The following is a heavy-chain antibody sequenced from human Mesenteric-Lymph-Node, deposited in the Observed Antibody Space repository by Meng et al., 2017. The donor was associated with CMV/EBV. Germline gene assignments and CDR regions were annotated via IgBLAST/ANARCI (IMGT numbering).Heavy chain of an antibody. CDR1: GFTFSSYA. D-gene: IGHD2-15*01. CDR2: IKEDGRVT. J-gene: IGHJ5*02. V-gene: IGHV3-7*01. Sequence: GESLKISCAASGFTFSSYAMNWVRQAPGKGLEWVANIKEDGRVTYYVDSVKGRFTISRDNAKNALYMQMSSLRAEDTAVYYCARAYGGNWFDPWGQGTLVTVSS. CDR3: ARAYGGNWFDP.